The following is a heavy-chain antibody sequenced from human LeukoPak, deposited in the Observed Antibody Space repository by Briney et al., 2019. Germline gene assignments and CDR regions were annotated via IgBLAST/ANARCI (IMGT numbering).Heavy chain of an antibody. D-gene: IGHD6-19*01. CDR3: ARDRSPIAVDGMDV. Sequence: PGGSLRLSCAASGFTFSSYSINWVRQAPGKGLEWVSSISTGSSYIYYADSVKGRFTISRDNAKNSLYLQMNSLRAEDTAVFYCARDRSPIAVDGMDVWGRGTTVTVSS. V-gene: IGHV3-21*01. J-gene: IGHJ6*02. CDR2: ISTGSSYI. CDR1: GFTFSSYS.